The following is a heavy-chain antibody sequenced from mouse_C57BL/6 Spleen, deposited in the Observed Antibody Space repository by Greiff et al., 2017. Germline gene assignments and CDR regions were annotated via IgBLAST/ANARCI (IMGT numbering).Heavy chain of an antibody. Sequence: SGAELVRPGASVKLSCTASGFNIKDDYMHWVKQRPEQGLEWIGWIDPENGDTEYASKFQGKATITADTSSNTAYLQLSSLTSEDTAVYYCTGYYGNYFDYWGQGTTLTVSS. D-gene: IGHD2-1*01. CDR3: TGYYGNYFDY. V-gene: IGHV14-4*01. CDR2: IDPENGDT. J-gene: IGHJ2*01. CDR1: GFNIKDDY.